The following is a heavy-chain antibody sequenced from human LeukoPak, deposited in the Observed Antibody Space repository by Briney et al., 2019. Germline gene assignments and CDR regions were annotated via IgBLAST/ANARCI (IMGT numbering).Heavy chain of an antibody. D-gene: IGHD6-6*01. Sequence: SETLSLTCAVYGGSFSGYYWSWIRQPPGKGLEWIGYIYYSGSTNYNPSLKSRVTISVDTSKNQFSLKLSSVTAADTAVYYCAREQLARSYYFDYWGQGTLVTVSS. V-gene: IGHV4-59*01. J-gene: IGHJ4*02. CDR2: IYYSGST. CDR1: GGSFSGYY. CDR3: AREQLARSYYFDY.